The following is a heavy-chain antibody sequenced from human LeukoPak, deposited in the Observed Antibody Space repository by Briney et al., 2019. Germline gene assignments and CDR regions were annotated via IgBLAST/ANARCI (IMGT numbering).Heavy chain of an antibody. Sequence: PSETLSLTCAVYGGSFSGYYWSWIRQPPGKGLEWIGEINHSGSTNYNPSLKSRVTISVDTSKNQFSLKLSSVTAADTAVYYCARERTPWDVWGSYRSTIDYWGQGTLVTVS. D-gene: IGHD3-16*02. CDR1: GGSFSGYY. V-gene: IGHV4-34*01. J-gene: IGHJ4*02. CDR3: ARERTPWDVWGSYRSTIDY. CDR2: INHSGST.